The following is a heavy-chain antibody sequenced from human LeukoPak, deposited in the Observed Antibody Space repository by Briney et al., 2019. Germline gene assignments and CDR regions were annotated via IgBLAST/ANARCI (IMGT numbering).Heavy chain of an antibody. CDR2: IIPIFGTA. V-gene: IGHV1-69*05. J-gene: IGHJ4*02. CDR1: GGTFSSYA. D-gene: IGHD3-22*01. CDR3: AIDGLTYDSSAQTL. Sequence: GASVKVSCKASGGTFSSYAISWVRQAPGQGLEWIGGIIPIFGTANYAQKFQGRVTITTDESTSTAYMELSSLRSEDTAVYYCAIDGLTYDSSAQTLWGQGTQVTVSS.